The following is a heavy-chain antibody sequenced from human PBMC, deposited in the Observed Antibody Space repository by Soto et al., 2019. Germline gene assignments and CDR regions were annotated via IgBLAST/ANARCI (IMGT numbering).Heavy chain of an antibody. CDR1: GGSNIRDGYY. J-gene: IGHJ4*02. CDR3: ARATPAGSADF. Sequence: QVQLQESGPGLVKPSQTLSLTCTVSGGSNIRDGYYWSWIRQHPGKGLEWIAYISYSGSSYSNPSLKSRVTMSADTSKNQFSLRLTSVTAADTAVYFCARATPAGSADFWGQVTLVTVSS. V-gene: IGHV4-31*03. D-gene: IGHD2-2*01. CDR2: ISYSGSS.